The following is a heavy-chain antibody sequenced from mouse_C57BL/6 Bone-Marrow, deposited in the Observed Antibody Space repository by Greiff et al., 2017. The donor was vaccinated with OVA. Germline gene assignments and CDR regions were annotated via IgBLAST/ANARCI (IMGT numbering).Heavy chain of an antibody. CDR2: INYDGSST. V-gene: IGHV5-16*01. D-gene: IGHD1-3*01. CDR1: GFTFSDYY. Sequence: DVHLVESEGGLVQPGSSMKLSCTASGFTFSDYYMAWVRQVPEKGLEWVANINYDGSSTYYLDSLKSRFIISRDNAKNILYLQMSSLKSDDTATYYCAREVLKYFDVWGTGTTVTVSS. J-gene: IGHJ1*03. CDR3: AREVLKYFDV.